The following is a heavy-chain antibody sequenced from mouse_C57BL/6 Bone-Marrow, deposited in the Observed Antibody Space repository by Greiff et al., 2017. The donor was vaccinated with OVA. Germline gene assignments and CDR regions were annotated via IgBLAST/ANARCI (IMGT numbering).Heavy chain of an antibody. CDR3: AREGDGSPWFAY. CDR2: ISYSGST. CDR1: GYSITSGYD. V-gene: IGHV3-1*01. Sequence: DVQLQESGPGMVKPSQSLSLTCTVTGYSITSGYDWHWIRHFPGNKLEWMGYISYSGSTNYNPSLKSRIAITHDKSKNHFFLKLNSVTTEDTATYYCAREGDGSPWFAYWGQGTLVTVSA. J-gene: IGHJ3*01. D-gene: IGHD2-3*01.